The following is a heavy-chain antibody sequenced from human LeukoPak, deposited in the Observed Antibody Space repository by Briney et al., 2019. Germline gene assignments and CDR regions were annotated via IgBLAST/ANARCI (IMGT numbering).Heavy chain of an antibody. CDR2: IYYSGST. CDR1: GGSISSYY. J-gene: IGHJ4*02. D-gene: IGHD3-22*01. CDR3: ARGGWNKFDY. Sequence: SETLSLTCTVSGGSISSYYWSWIRQPPGKGLEWIGYIYYSGSTKYNPSLKSRVTISVDTSKNQFSLKLSSVTAVDTAVYYCARGGWNKFDYWGQGTLVTVSS. V-gene: IGHV4-59*01.